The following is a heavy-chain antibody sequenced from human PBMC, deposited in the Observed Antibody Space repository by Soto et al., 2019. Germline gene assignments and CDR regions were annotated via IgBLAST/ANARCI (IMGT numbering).Heavy chain of an antibody. V-gene: IGHV4-34*10. Sequence: SETLSLTCAVYGGSFSGLYWSWIRQPPGKGLEWIGDIYNSGSTNYNPSLKSRVTMSVDPSKNQFSLKLSSATVADTAVYYCARYLRSGLYYMDVWGKGTTVTVSS. CDR1: GGSFSGLY. CDR2: IYNSGST. CDR3: ARYLRSGLYYMDV. J-gene: IGHJ6*03. D-gene: IGHD3-3*01.